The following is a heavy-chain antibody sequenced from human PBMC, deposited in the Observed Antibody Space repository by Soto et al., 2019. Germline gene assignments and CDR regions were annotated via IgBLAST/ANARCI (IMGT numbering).Heavy chain of an antibody. Sequence: APVKGSCKGSGYTFTGNYIHWVRQAPGKGLEWMGRINPNSGGTNYAQKFQDWVTMTRDTSISTAYMELSRLRSDDTAVYYCARVNDGSSLFDYWGQGTLVTVSS. CDR1: GYTFTGNY. J-gene: IGHJ4*02. CDR2: INPNSGGT. V-gene: IGHV1-2*04. D-gene: IGHD3-10*01. CDR3: ARVNDGSSLFDY.